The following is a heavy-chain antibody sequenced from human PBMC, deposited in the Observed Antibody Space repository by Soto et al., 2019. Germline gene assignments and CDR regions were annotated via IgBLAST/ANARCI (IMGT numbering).Heavy chain of an antibody. D-gene: IGHD1-26*01. CDR3: ASRRIVGATPTYYYYYGMDV. CDR1: GYSFTSYW. V-gene: IGHV5-10-1*01. CDR2: IDPSDSYT. Sequence: GESLKISCKGSGYSFTSYWISWVRQMPGKGLEWMGRIDPSDSYTNYSPSFQGHVTISADKSISTAYLQWSSLKASDTAMYYCASRRIVGATPTYYYYYGMDVWGQGTTVTVSS. J-gene: IGHJ6*02.